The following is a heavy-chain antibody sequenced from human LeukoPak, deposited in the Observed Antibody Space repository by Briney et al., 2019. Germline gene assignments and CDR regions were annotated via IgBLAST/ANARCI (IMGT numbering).Heavy chain of an antibody. CDR1: GFNFNTYS. Sequence: GGSLRLSCAASGFNFNTYSMNWVRQAPGKGLDWVSYISSSSSTIYYADSVKGRFTISRDNAKNSLNLQMNSLRAEDTAVYYCARDSGPAMDYYYYGMDVWGQGTTATVSS. CDR2: ISSSSSTI. CDR3: ARDSGPAMDYYYYGMDV. J-gene: IGHJ6*02. V-gene: IGHV3-48*01. D-gene: IGHD5-18*01.